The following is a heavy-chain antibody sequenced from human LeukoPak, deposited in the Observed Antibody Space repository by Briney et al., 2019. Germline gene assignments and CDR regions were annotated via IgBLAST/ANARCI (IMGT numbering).Heavy chain of an antibody. Sequence: GGSLRLSCAASGFTFSSYAMSWVRQAPGRGLEWVSIISGSGESTFYADPVKGRFIISRDNSKNTLYVQMNSLRAEDTAVYYCAKRLGGSGGSSVVHDFWGQGTLVTVSS. D-gene: IGHD2-15*01. CDR1: GFTFSSYA. J-gene: IGHJ3*01. CDR3: AKRLGGSGGSSVVHDF. CDR2: ISGSGEST. V-gene: IGHV3-23*01.